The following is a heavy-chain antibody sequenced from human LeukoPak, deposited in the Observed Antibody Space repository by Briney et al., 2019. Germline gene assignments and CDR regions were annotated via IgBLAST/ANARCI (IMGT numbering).Heavy chain of an antibody. CDR3: AKLADARWPPGFDY. CDR2: TYYRSKWYN. Sequence: SQTLSLTCAISGDTVSSNRAAWNWIRQSPSRGLEWLGRTYYRSKWYNDYAPSVKSRITINPDTSKNQFSLQLNSVTPEDTAVYYCAKLADARWPPGFDYWGQGTLVTVSS. CDR1: GDTVSSNRAA. D-gene: IGHD1-1*01. V-gene: IGHV6-1*01. J-gene: IGHJ4*02.